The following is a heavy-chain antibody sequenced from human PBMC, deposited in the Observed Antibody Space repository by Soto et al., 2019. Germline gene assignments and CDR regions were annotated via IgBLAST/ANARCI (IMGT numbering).Heavy chain of an antibody. CDR3: ASPAALNLGYYYGMDV. V-gene: IGHV1-69*12. Sequence: QVQLVQSGAEVKKPGSSVKVSCKASGGTFSSYAISWVRQAPGQGLEWMGGIFPIFGTANYAQKFQGRVTITADESTSTAYMELSSLRSEDTAVYYCASPAALNLGYYYGMDVWGQGTTVTVSS. D-gene: IGHD6-6*01. J-gene: IGHJ6*02. CDR1: GGTFSSYA. CDR2: IFPIFGTA.